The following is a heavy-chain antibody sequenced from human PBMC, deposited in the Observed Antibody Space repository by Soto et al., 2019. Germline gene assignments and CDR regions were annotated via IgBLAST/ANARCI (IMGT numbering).Heavy chain of an antibody. CDR1: GGSISSYY. V-gene: IGHV4-59*01. D-gene: IGHD1-26*01. J-gene: IGHJ4*02. CDR2: IYYSGST. CDR3: ARAHGSYYSPFDY. Sequence: PSETLSLTCTVSGGSISSYYWSWIRQPPGKGLEWIGYIYYSGSTNYNPSLKSRVTISVDTSKNQFSLKLSSVTAADTAVYYCARAHGSYYSPFDYWGQGTLVTVSS.